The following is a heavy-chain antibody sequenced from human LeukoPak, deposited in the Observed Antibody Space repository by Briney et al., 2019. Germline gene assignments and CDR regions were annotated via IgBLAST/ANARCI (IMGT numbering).Heavy chain of an antibody. Sequence: GASVKVSCKVSGYTLTELSMHWVRQAPGQGLEWMGWINPNSGGTNYAQKFQGRVTMTRDTSFSTAYMELSRLSSGDTAVYYCARIGKQLNWFDPWGQGTLVTVSS. V-gene: IGHV1-2*02. CDR2: INPNSGGT. J-gene: IGHJ5*02. CDR1: GYTLTELS. CDR3: ARIGKQLNWFDP. D-gene: IGHD6-13*01.